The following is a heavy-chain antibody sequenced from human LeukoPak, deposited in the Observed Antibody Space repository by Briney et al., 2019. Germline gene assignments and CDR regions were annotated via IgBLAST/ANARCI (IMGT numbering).Heavy chain of an antibody. Sequence: PGGSLRLSCAASRFIFSSYAMHWVRQAPGKGLKWVAVTSFDGSDNYYADSVKGRFTISRDNSKNTLYLQMNSLRPDDTAVYYCARAPGTMIVVDYWGQGTLVTVSS. D-gene: IGHD3-22*01. CDR1: RFIFSSYA. CDR3: ARAPGTMIVVDY. V-gene: IGHV3-30*04. CDR2: TSFDGSDN. J-gene: IGHJ4*02.